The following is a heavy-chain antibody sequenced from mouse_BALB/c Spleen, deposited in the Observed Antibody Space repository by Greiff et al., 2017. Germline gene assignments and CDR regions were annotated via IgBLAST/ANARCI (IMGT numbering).Heavy chain of an antibody. CDR3: ARGFTTVVATRAMDY. D-gene: IGHD1-1*01. V-gene: IGHV1-7*01. Sequence: VKLQQSGAELAKPGASVKMSCKASGYTFTSYWMHWVKQRPGQGLEWIGYINPSTGYTEYNQKFKDKATLTADKSSSTAYMQLSSLTSEDSAVYYCARGFTTVVATRAMDYWGQGTSVTVSS. CDR1: GYTFTSYW. CDR2: INPSTGYT. J-gene: IGHJ4*01.